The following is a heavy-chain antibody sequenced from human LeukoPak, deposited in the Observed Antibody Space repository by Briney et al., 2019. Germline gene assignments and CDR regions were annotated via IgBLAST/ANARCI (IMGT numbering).Heavy chain of an antibody. V-gene: IGHV3-48*01. CDR3: ARVKEGGYYYYFDY. J-gene: IGHJ4*02. CDR2: ISSSSTI. D-gene: IGHD3-22*01. CDR1: GFTFSSYS. Sequence: GGSLRLSCAASGFTFSSYSMNWVRQAPGKGLEWVSYISSSSTIYYADSVKGRFTISRDNAKNSLYLQMNSLRAEDTAVYYCARVKEGGYYYYFDYWGQGTLVTVSS.